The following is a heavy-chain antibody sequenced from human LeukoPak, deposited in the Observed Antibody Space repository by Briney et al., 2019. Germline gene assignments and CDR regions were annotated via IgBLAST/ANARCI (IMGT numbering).Heavy chain of an antibody. J-gene: IGHJ4*02. CDR1: GFTFSSYS. Sequence: PGGSLRLSCAASGFTFSSYSMNWVRQAPGKGLEWVSSISSSSSYIHYADSVKGRFTISRDNAKNSLYLQMNSLRAEDTAVYYCARVGDFWSGNYFDYWGQGTLVTVSS. D-gene: IGHD3-3*01. CDR2: ISSSSSYI. V-gene: IGHV3-21*01. CDR3: ARVGDFWSGNYFDY.